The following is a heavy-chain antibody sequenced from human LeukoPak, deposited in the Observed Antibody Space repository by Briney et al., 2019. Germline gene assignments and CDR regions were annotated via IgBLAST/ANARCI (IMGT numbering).Heavy chain of an antibody. Sequence: GGSLRLSCAASGFTFSSNAMSWVRQAPGKGLEWVSAISGSGGSTYYADSVKGRFTISRDNSKNTLYLQMNSLRAEDTAVYYCAKGNYYDRWSKKVDAFDIWGQGTMVTVSS. V-gene: IGHV3-23*01. CDR3: AKGNYYDRWSKKVDAFDI. CDR2: ISGSGGST. D-gene: IGHD3-22*01. CDR1: GFTFSSNA. J-gene: IGHJ3*02.